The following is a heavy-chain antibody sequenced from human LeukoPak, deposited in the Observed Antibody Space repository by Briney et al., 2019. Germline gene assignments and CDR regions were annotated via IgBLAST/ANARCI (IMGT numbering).Heavy chain of an antibody. V-gene: IGHV3-7*03. J-gene: IGHJ4*02. CDR1: GFTFSSYW. Sequence: GGSLRLSCAASGFTFSSYWMSWVRQAPGKGLEWVANIKQDGSEKYYVDSVRGRFTISRDNAKNSLYLQMNSLRAEDTAVYYCAKDAIYSSGYYPPSVAFFDYWGQGTLVTVSS. CDR2: IKQDGSEK. D-gene: IGHD3-22*01. CDR3: AKDAIYSSGYYPPSVAFFDY.